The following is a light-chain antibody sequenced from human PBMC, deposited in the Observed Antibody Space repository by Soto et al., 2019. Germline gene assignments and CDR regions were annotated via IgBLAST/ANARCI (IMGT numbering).Light chain of an antibody. V-gene: IGKV3D-15*01. Sequence: IVMTQSPATLSVSPGDRATLSCRASQSVSSNLAWYQQRPGQPPRLLIYGASSRATGIPARFSGSGSETEFTLTISSLQSEDSAVYDCQQYNHWPPWTFGQGTKVEIK. CDR3: QQYNHWPPWT. CDR1: QSVSSN. J-gene: IGKJ1*01. CDR2: GAS.